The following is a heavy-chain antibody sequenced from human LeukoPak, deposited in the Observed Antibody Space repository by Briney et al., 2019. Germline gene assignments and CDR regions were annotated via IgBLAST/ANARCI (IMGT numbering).Heavy chain of an antibody. D-gene: IGHD7-27*01. CDR2: ISSSSYI. V-gene: IGHV3-21*01. CDR3: ARTSLTRGFFDY. Sequence: NPGGSLRLSCAASGSTFSSYSMNWVRQAPGKGLEWVSSISSSSYIYYADSVKGRFTISRDNAKNSLYLQMNSLRAEDTAVYYCARTSLTRGFFDYWGQGTLVTVSS. CDR1: GSTFSSYS. J-gene: IGHJ4*02.